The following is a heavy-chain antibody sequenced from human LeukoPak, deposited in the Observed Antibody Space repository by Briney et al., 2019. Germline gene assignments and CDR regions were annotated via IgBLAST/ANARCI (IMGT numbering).Heavy chain of an antibody. CDR1: GGSISSHF. D-gene: IGHD1-26*01. CDR3: AGAASGSYYLTLDY. CDR2: IYHSGGT. V-gene: IGHV4-59*08. Sequence: PSETLSLTCTVSGGSISSHFWSWIRQPPGKGLEWIGYIYHSGGTNYNPSLKSRVTISVDTSKTQFSLKLSSVTAADTAVYYCAGAASGSYYLTLDYWGQGTLVTVSS. J-gene: IGHJ4*02.